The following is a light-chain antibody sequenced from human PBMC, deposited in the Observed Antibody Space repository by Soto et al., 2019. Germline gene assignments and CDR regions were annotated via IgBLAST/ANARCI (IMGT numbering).Light chain of an antibody. Sequence: QSVLTQPPSASGSPGQSVTISCIGTSSDVGRYNFVSWYQHHPGKAPKLIIYEVTQRPSGVPDRFSGSKSGNTASLTVSGLQADDEADYFCSSYVGSNNYVFGTGTKVTVL. V-gene: IGLV2-8*01. J-gene: IGLJ1*01. CDR2: EVT. CDR1: SSDVGRYNF. CDR3: SSYVGSNNYV.